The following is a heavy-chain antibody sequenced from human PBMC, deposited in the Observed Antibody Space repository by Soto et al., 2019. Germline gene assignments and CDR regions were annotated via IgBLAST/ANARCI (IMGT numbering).Heavy chain of an antibody. V-gene: IGHV4-61*01. CDR2: IYYSGST. Sequence: QVQLQESGPGLVKPSETLSLTCTVSGGSVSSGSYYWSWIRQPPGKGLEWIGYIYYSGSTNYNPSLKSRVTISVDTSKNQFSLKLSSVTAADTAVYYCASHYDSSGRHYWGQGTLVTVSS. J-gene: IGHJ4*02. D-gene: IGHD3-22*01. CDR3: ASHYDSSGRHY. CDR1: GGSVSSGSYY.